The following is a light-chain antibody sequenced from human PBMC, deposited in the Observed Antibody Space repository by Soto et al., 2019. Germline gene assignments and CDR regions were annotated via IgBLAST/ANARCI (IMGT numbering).Light chain of an antibody. CDR1: SSNIGAVFD. J-gene: IGLJ2*01. CDR2: ENT. CDR3: QSYDSGLSGWL. V-gene: IGLV1-40*01. Sequence: QAVVTQPPSVSGAPGQRVTISCTGSSSNIGAVFDVHWYQQVPGTAPKLLIYENTKRPSGVPDRFSGSKSGTSASLAITGLQAEDEADHYCQSYDSGLSGWLFGGGTKLTVL.